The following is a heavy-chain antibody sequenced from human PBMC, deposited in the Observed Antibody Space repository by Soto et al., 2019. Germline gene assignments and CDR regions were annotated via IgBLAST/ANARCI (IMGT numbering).Heavy chain of an antibody. J-gene: IGHJ4*01. CDR1: GYSVTAYY. CDR3: ARSYVQSRPIDY. CDR2: INPGDHST. Sequence: GSPVKVSYKASGYSVTAYYMHWLRQAPGQAFDWMGIINPGDHSTRYSHSFQGRVARTSDTSTSTVYLELSSLRSEDTALYYCARSYVQSRPIDYWG. V-gene: IGHV1-46*01. D-gene: IGHD3-10*02.